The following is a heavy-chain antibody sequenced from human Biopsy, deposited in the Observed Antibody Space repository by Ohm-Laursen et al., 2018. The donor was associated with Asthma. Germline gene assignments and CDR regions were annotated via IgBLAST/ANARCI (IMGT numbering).Heavy chain of an antibody. D-gene: IGHD4-17*01. V-gene: IGHV1-69*13. CDR1: GGTFSAFG. CDR3: ARDYDGDYVQRHLPLAY. CDR2: IIPFYGTA. J-gene: IGHJ4*02. Sequence: SVKVSCKASGGTFSAFGISWVRQAPGQGLEWMGRIIPFYGTATYAQNFQGRLTLTADESTSTAYMELSSLRSEDTAVYFCARDYDGDYVQRHLPLAYWGQGTLVTVSS.